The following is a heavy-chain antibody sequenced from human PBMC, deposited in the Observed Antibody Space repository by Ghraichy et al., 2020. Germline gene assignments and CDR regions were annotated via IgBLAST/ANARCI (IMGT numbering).Heavy chain of an antibody. CDR2: INSDGSST. D-gene: IGHD4-23*01. V-gene: IGHV3-74*01. CDR3: ARARRDYGGNYGFPPSPGFDY. Sequence: GGSLRLSCAASGFTFSSYWMHWVRQAPGKGLVWVSRINSDGSSTSYADSVKGRFTISRDNAKNTLYLQMNSLRAEDTAVYYCARARRDYGGNYGFPPSPGFDYWGQGTLVTVSS. J-gene: IGHJ4*02. CDR1: GFTFSSYW.